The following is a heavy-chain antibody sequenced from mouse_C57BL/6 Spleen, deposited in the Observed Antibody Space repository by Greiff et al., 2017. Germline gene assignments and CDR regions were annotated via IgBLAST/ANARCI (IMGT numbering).Heavy chain of an antibody. Sequence: EVQRVESGGGLVQPGGSLKLSCAASGFTFSDYYMYWVRQTPEKRLEWVAYISNGGGSTYYPDTVKGRFTISRDNAKNTLYLQMSRLKSEDTAMYYCARRGVWSYFDDWGQGTTLTVSS. J-gene: IGHJ2*01. D-gene: IGHD2-10*02. CDR3: ARRGVWSYFDD. CDR2: ISNGGGST. V-gene: IGHV5-12*01. CDR1: GFTFSDYY.